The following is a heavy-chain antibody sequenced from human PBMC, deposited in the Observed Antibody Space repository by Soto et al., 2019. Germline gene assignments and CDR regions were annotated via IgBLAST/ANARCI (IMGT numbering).Heavy chain of an antibody. CDR2: IYYSGST. Sequence: PSETLSLTCTVSGGSISSYYWSWIRQPPGKGLEWIGYIYYSGSTNYNPSLKSRVTISVDTSKNQFSLKLSSVTAADTAVYYCARLPGVTAAGHNWFDPWGQGTLVTVSS. J-gene: IGHJ5*02. D-gene: IGHD6-13*01. V-gene: IGHV4-59*08. CDR1: GGSISSYY. CDR3: ARLPGVTAAGHNWFDP.